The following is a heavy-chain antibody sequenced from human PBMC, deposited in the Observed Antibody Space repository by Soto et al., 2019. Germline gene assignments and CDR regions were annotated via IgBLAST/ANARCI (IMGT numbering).Heavy chain of an antibody. D-gene: IGHD3-3*01. V-gene: IGHV1-3*04. CDR1: EYTFTTYA. J-gene: IGHJ4*02. CDR2: INTGNGNT. Sequence: ASVKVSCKASEYTFTTYAIHRVRQAPGQRLEWMGWINTGNGNTKYSQKFQGRVTISRDTSASTAYMELSSLRSEDTAVYYCARAVDYDFWSGYYNYIDYWGQGTMVTVSS. CDR3: ARAVDYDFWSGYYNYIDY.